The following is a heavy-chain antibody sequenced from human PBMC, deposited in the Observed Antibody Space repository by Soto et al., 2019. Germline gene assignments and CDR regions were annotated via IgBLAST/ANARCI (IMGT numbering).Heavy chain of an antibody. CDR2: IYHSGST. CDR1: GGPIRSGGSS. Sequence: SETLSPTCPVSGGPIRSGGSSWNWIRQPPGKGLEWIGYIYHSGSTLYNPSLKSRVTISVDKSKNQFSLKLSSVTAADTAVYYCARDQLEGNWFDPWGQG. V-gene: IGHV4-30-2*01. J-gene: IGHJ5*02. D-gene: IGHD1-1*01. CDR3: ARDQLEGNWFDP.